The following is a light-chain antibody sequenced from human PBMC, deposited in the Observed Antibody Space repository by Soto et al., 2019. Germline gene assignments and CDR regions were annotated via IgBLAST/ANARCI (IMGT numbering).Light chain of an antibody. CDR2: SND. CDR1: RSNIGSNT. V-gene: IGLV1-44*01. J-gene: IGLJ7*01. CDR3: AAWDDSLNGVV. Sequence: QLVLTQPPSASGTPGQRVTISCSGSRSNIGSNTVNWYQQLPGAAPKLLFYSNDRRASGVPDRFSGSKSGTSVSLAISGLQSEDEADYYCAAWDDSLNGVVFGGGTQLTVL.